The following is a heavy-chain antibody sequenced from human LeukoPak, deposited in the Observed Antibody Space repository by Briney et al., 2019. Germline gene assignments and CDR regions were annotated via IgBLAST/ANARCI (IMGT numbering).Heavy chain of an antibody. CDR1: GLTFSSYA. J-gene: IGHJ4*02. CDR3: ATYGDYEAYYFDY. CDR2: ISGSGGNT. V-gene: IGHV3-23*01. Sequence: GGSLRLSCAASGLTFSSYAMSWVRQAPGKGLEWVSAISGSGGNTYYADSVKGRFTISRDNSKNTLYLQMNSLRAEDTAVYYCATYGDYEAYYFDYWGQGTLVTVSS. D-gene: IGHD4-17*01.